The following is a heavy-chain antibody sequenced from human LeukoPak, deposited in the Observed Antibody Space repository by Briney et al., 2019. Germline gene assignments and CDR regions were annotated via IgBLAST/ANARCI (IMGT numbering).Heavy chain of an antibody. CDR1: GGTFSSYA. V-gene: IGHV1-69*01. CDR3: ARTPGCSSTSCPTDYYYYMDV. D-gene: IGHD2-2*01. CDR2: IIPIFGTA. J-gene: IGHJ6*03. Sequence: SVKVSCKASGGTFSSYAISWVRPAPGQGLEWMGGIIPIFGTANYAQKFQGRVTITADESTSTAYMELSSLRSEDTAVYYCARTPGCSSTSCPTDYYYYMDVWGKGTTVTVSS.